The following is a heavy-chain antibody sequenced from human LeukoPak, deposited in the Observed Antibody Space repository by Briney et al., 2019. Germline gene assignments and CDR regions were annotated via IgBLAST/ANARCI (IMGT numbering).Heavy chain of an antibody. CDR2: IFYSGNI. J-gene: IGHJ2*01. Sequence: SETLSLTCIVSGGSISSGDSHWSWIRQPPGKGLEWIGYIFYSGNIYYNPSLKSRLTISVDMSKNQFSLRLSSVTAADTAVYYCARAPGAAEVGRLDLWGRGALVTVSS. D-gene: IGHD7-27*01. CDR1: GGSISSGDSH. CDR3: ARAPGAAEVGRLDL. V-gene: IGHV4-30-4*01.